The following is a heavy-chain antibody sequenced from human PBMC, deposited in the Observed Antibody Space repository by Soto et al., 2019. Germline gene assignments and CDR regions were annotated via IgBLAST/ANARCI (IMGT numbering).Heavy chain of an antibody. Sequence: SETLSLTCTVSGGSISSGGYYWSWIRQHPGKGLEWIGYIYYSGSTYYNPSLKSRVTISVDTSKNQFSLKLSSVTAADTAVYYCARTLVVTAHAFDYWGQGTQVTGSS. CDR2: IYYSGST. V-gene: IGHV4-31*03. CDR3: ARTLVVTAHAFDY. CDR1: GGSISSGGYY. D-gene: IGHD2-21*02. J-gene: IGHJ4*02.